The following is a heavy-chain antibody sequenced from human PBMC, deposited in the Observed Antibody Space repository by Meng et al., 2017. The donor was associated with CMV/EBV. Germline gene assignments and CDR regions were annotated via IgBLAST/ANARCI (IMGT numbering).Heavy chain of an antibody. CDR3: AKLLDDYSKGGFDY. D-gene: IGHD4-11*01. CDR2: IYSGGSST. Sequence: GESLKISCAASGLTFSSYAMSWVRQAPGKGLEWVSVIYSGGSSTYYADSVKGRFTISRDNSKNTLYLQMNSLRAEDTAVYYCAKLLDDYSKGGFDYWGQGTLVTVSS. CDR1: GLTFSSYA. J-gene: IGHJ4*02. V-gene: IGHV3-23*03.